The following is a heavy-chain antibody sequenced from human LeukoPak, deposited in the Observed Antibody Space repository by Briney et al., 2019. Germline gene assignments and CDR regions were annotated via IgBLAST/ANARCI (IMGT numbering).Heavy chain of an antibody. CDR2: ISSSSSSI. D-gene: IGHD6-13*01. V-gene: IGHV3-21*01. CDR3: AREGSSWIEYFHH. CDR1: GFTFSSYS. Sequence: GGSLRLSCAASGFTFSSYSMNWVRQAPGKGLEWVSSISSSSSSIYYADSVKGRFTISRDNAKNSLYLQMNSLRAEDTAVYYCAREGSSWIEYFHHWGQGTLVTVSS. J-gene: IGHJ1*01.